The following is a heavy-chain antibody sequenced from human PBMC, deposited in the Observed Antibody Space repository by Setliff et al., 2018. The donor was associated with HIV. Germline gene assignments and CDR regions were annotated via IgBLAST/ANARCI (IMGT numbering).Heavy chain of an antibody. CDR2: IHTTGST. D-gene: IGHD3-16*01. V-gene: IGHV4-61*09. Sequence: PSETLSLTCSVSGDSISSGSYYWSWIRLPAGKGLEWIGQIHTTGSTNYNPSLTSRVTISMDTSKNQFSLNLNSVTATDPAVYYCAKRTFGSGRLDPWGQGTLVTVSS. J-gene: IGHJ5*02. CDR3: AKRTFGSGRLDP. CDR1: GDSISSGSYY.